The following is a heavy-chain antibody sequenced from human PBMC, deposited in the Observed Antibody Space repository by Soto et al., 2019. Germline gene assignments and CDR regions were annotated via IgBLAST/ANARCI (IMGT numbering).Heavy chain of an antibody. CDR1: GFTFSSYG. CDR2: IWYDGSNK. D-gene: IGHD3-22*01. CDR3: ARDLRGGYDSSGYPPGY. V-gene: IGHV3-33*01. J-gene: IGHJ4*02. Sequence: QVQLVESGGGVVQPGRSLRLSCAASGFTFSSYGLHWVRQAPGKGLEWVAVIWYDGSNKYYADSVKGRFTISRDNSKNTLYLQMNSLRAEDTAVYYCARDLRGGYDSSGYPPGYWGQGTLVTVSS.